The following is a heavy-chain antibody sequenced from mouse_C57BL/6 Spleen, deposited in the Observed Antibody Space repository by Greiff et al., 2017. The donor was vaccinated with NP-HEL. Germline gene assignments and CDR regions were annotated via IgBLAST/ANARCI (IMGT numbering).Heavy chain of an antibody. CDR1: GYSITSGYY. Sequence: ESGPGLVKPSQSLSLTCSVTGYSITSGYYWNWIRQFPGNKLEWMGYISYDGSNNYNPSLKNRISLTRDTSKNQFFLKLNSVTTEDTATYYCATPLYYGSSYWYFDVWGTGTTVTVSS. CDR3: ATPLYYGSSYWYFDV. D-gene: IGHD1-1*01. V-gene: IGHV3-6*01. CDR2: ISYDGSN. J-gene: IGHJ1*03.